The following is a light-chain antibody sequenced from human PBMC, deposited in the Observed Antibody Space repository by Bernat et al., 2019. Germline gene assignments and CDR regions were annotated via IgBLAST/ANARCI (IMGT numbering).Light chain of an antibody. V-gene: IGLV2-14*01. CDR1: SSDVGGYNY. CDR2: DVS. J-gene: IGLJ1*01. CDR3: SSYTSSSTVV. Sequence: QSALTQPASVSGSPGQSITISCTGTSSDVGGYNYVSWYQQHPGKAPKLMIYDVSNRPSGVSNRFSGSKSGNTASLTISGLQAEDEADYYCSSYTSSSTVVFGTGTTVNVL.